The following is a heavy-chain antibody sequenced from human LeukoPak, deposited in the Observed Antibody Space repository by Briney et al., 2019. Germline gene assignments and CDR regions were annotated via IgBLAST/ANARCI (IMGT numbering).Heavy chain of an antibody. Sequence: ASLKGSCKHSGYTFTGYYMHWLRQTPGQGGWWLGRINPNSGGTSYAQKFKGRVTMTKDTSISKVYMKLSRMKSDDTAVYYCARGPLVRETLGSFDYWGQGTLVTVSS. V-gene: IGHV1-2*06. J-gene: IGHJ4*02. CDR1: GYTFTGYY. CDR3: ARGPLVRETLGSFDY. CDR2: INPNSGGT. D-gene: IGHD3-10*01.